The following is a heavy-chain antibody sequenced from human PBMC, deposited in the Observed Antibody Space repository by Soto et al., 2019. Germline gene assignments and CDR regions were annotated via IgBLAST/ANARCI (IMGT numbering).Heavy chain of an antibody. J-gene: IGHJ5*02. CDR1: GGSFSGYY. D-gene: IGHD6-13*01. CDR3: ARQDPTQIAAAGTLGP. V-gene: IGHV4-34*01. CDR2: INHSGST. Sequence: SETLSLTCAVYGGSFSGYYWSWIRQPPGKGLEWIGEINHSGSTNYNPSLKSRVTISVDTSKNQFSLKLSSVTAADTAVYYCARQDPTQIAAAGTLGPWGQGTLVTVSS.